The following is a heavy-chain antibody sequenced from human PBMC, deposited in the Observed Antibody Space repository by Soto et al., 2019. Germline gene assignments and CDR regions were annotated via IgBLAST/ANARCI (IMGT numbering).Heavy chain of an antibody. Sequence: ASVKVSCKVSGYTLTELSMHWVRQAPGKGLEWMGGFDPEDGETIYAQKFQGRVTMTEDTSTGTAYMELSSLRSEDTAVYYCATVPSYYDSSGHGDYWGQGTLVTVSS. V-gene: IGHV1-24*01. D-gene: IGHD3-22*01. CDR1: GYTLTELS. CDR3: ATVPSYYDSSGHGDY. J-gene: IGHJ4*02. CDR2: FDPEDGET.